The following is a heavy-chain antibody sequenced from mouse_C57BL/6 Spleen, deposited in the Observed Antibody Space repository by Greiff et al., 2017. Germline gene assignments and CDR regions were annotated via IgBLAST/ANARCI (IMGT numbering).Heavy chain of an antibody. CDR2: IRNKANGYTT. CDR3: ARYDYYGSSRFDWYFDV. CDR1: GFTFTDYY. V-gene: IGHV7-3*01. J-gene: IGHJ1*03. D-gene: IGHD1-1*01. Sequence: EVLRVESGGGLVQPGGSLSLSCAASGFTFTDYYMSWVRQPPGKALEWLGFIRNKANGYTTEYSASVKGRFTISRDNSQSILYLQMNALRAEDSATYYCARYDYYGSSRFDWYFDVWGTGTTVTVSS.